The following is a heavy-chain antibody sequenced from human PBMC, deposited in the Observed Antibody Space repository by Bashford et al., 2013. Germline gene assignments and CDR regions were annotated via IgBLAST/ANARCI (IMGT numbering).Heavy chain of an antibody. D-gene: IGHD3-22*01. V-gene: IGHV1-18*01. CDR2: ISLYNGNT. CDR3: ARASFDSSGYYYRLSGFDI. J-gene: IGHJ3*02. Sequence: WVRQAPGQGLEWMGWISLYNGNTRYAQKVQGRVTMTTDTSTSTAYMELSSLRSEDTAVYYCARASFDSSGYYYRLSGFDIWGQGTMVTVSS.